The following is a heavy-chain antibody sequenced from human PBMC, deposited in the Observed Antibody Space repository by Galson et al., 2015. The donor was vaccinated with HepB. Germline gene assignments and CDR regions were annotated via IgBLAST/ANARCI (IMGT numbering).Heavy chain of an antibody. CDR3: AKTNPGSGSYSAFDI. D-gene: IGHD3-10*01. J-gene: IGHJ3*02. CDR2: MSHDGSYE. Sequence: SLRLSCAASTISFTGYAINWVRQTPGKGLEWVAVMSHDGSYEYYTESVKGRFTVSRDNSKDTVYLQMNSLRAEDTALYYCAKTNPGSGSYSAFDIWGQGTMVTVSS. V-gene: IGHV3-30*04. CDR1: TISFTGYA.